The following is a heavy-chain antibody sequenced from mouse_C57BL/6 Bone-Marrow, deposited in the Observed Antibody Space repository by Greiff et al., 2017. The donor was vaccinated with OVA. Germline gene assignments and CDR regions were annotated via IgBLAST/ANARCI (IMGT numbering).Heavy chain of an antibody. V-gene: IGHV1-53*01. CDR1: GYTFTSYW. J-gene: IGHJ4*01. CDR3: ARGFYPCYGISSYYYAMGY. D-gene: IGHD1-1*01. Sequence: VQLQQPGTELVKPGASVKLSCKASGYTFTSYWMHWVKQRPGQGLEWIGNINPSNGGTNYNEKFKSKATLTVDKSSRTASMQLSSLTSEDSAVYYCARGFYPCYGISSYYYAMGYWGQGTSVTVSS. CDR2: INPSNGGT.